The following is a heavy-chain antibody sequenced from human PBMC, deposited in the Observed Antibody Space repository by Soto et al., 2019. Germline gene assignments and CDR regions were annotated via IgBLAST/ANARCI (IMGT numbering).Heavy chain of an antibody. CDR3: ARSSDGYSVFDY. Sequence: PETLSLACAVYVGYYSGYYCSWTRRPPGKGLELIGVVNHSRSTNYNASVKCRVTRSVDKYKMLFSLKLSCVAATAMSVYYCARSSDGYSVFDYWGQGALVTV. J-gene: IGHJ4*02. CDR1: VGYYSGYY. V-gene: IGHV4-34*01. CDR2: VNHSRST. D-gene: IGHD5-18*01.